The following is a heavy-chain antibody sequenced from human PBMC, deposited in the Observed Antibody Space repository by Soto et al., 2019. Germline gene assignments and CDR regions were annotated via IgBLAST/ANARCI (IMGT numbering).Heavy chain of an antibody. CDR2: IYYSGST. CDR3: AREPIVEGPPGYNWFDP. J-gene: IGHJ5*02. D-gene: IGHD3-22*01. V-gene: IGHV4-39*07. CDR1: GGSISSSSYY. Sequence: SETLSLTCTVSGGSISSSSYYWGWIRQPPGKGLEWIGSIYYSGSTYYNPSLKSRVTISVDTSKNQFSLRLGSVTAADTAVYYCAREPIVEGPPGYNWFDPWGQGILVTVSS.